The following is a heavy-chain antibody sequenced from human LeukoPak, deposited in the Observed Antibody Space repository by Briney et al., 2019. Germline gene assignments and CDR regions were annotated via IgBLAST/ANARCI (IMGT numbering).Heavy chain of an antibody. CDR2: IYTSGSA. J-gene: IGHJ5*02. Sequence: SQTLSLTCTVSGGSISSRSYYWSWIRQPAGKGLEWIGRIYTSGSANYNPNLKSRVTISLDTSKNQFSLRLSSVTAADTAVYYCARAVGSSESNWFDPWGQGTLATVSS. CDR1: GGSISSRSYY. CDR3: ARAVGSSESNWFDP. D-gene: IGHD1-26*01. V-gene: IGHV4-61*02.